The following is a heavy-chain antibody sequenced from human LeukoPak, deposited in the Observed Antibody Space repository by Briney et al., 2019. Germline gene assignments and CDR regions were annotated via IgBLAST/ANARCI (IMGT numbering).Heavy chain of an antibody. D-gene: IGHD3-9*01. V-gene: IGHV3-23*01. Sequence: GGSLRLSCAASGFTFSNSAMSWVRQAPGKGLEWVPAISGSGRSTFYADSVKGRFTISRDNSKNTVYLQMISLRAEDTALYYCAKTSDGDWSPSNDYWGQGTLVTVSS. CDR1: GFTFSNSA. CDR2: ISGSGRST. CDR3: AKTSDGDWSPSNDY. J-gene: IGHJ4*02.